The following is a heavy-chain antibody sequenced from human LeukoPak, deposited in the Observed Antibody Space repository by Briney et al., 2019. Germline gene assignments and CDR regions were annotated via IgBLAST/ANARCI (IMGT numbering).Heavy chain of an antibody. J-gene: IGHJ4*02. Sequence: PGGSLRLSGAASGFTVSSNYMNWVRQAPGKGLEWVSLIDSGGYTYYADSVKGRFTISRDNSKNTLYLQMTSLRVEDTAVYHCARGGSGWYAFDSWGQGTLVTVSS. CDR3: ARGGSGWYAFDS. D-gene: IGHD6-19*01. CDR1: GFTVSSNY. V-gene: IGHV3-66*01. CDR2: IDSGGYT.